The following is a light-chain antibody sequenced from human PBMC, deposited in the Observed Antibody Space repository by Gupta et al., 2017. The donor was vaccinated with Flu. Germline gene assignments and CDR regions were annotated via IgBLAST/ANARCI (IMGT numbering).Light chain of an antibody. J-gene: IGKJ1*01. Sequence: DIVMTQSPLSLPVTPGEPASISCRSSQSLLHSNGYNYLDWYLQKPGQSPQLLIYLGSNRASGVTDRFSGSGSGTDFTRKSIRVEAEDVGVYYCMQGGTFGQGTKVEIK. V-gene: IGKV2-28*01. CDR3: MQGGT. CDR2: LGS. CDR1: QSLLHSNGYNY.